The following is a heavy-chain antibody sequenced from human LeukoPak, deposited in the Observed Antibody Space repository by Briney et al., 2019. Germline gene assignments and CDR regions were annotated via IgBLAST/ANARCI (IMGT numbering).Heavy chain of an antibody. V-gene: IGHV4-61*02. CDR3: ARELRYDNSDSGAF. Sequence: PSQTLSLTCTVSGGSISSGSYYWSWIRQPAGKGLEWIGSIYYSGSTYYNPSLKSRVTISVDTSKNQFSLKLSSVTAADTAVYYCARELRYDNSDSGAFWGQGTVVTVSS. J-gene: IGHJ3*01. CDR1: GGSISSGSYY. D-gene: IGHD3-22*01. CDR2: IYYSGST.